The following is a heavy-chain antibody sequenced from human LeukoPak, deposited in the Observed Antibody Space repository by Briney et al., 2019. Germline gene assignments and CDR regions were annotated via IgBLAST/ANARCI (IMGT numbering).Heavy chain of an antibody. CDR1: GGTFSSYA. CDR3: ARDGDYNGAFDI. D-gene: IGHD4-11*01. J-gene: IGHJ3*02. CDR2: IIPVFGTA. Sequence: SVKVSCKASGGTFSSYAISWVRQAPGQGLEWMGRIIPVFGTANYAQKFQGRVTITTDESTSTAYMELSSLRSEDTAVYYCARDGDYNGAFDIWGQGTMVTVSS. V-gene: IGHV1-69*05.